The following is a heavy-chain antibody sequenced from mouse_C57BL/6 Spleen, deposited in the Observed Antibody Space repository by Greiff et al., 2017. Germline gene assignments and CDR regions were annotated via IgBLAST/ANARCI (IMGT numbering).Heavy chain of an antibody. CDR1: GYTFTSYW. V-gene: IGHV1-50*01. CDR3: ASPGDYGSSSGFAY. D-gene: IGHD1-1*01. Sequence: QVQLQQPGAELVKPGASVKLSCKASGYTFTSYWMQWVKQRPGQGLEWIGEIDPSDSYTNYNQKFKGKATLTVDTSSSTAYMQLSSLTSEDSAVYSCASPGDYGSSSGFAYWGQGTLVTVSA. J-gene: IGHJ3*01. CDR2: IDPSDSYT.